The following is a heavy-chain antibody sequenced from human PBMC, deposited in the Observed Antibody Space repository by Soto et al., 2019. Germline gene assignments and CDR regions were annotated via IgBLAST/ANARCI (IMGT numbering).Heavy chain of an antibody. Sequence: PSETLSLTCAVYGGSFSGYYWSWIRQPPGKGLEWIGEINHSGSTNYNPSLKSRVTISVDTSKNQFSLKLSSVTAADTAVYYCARAKRGMITFGGVISDYWGQGTLVTVSS. CDR1: GGSFSGYY. V-gene: IGHV4-34*01. J-gene: IGHJ4*02. D-gene: IGHD3-16*02. CDR3: ARAKRGMITFGGVISDY. CDR2: INHSGST.